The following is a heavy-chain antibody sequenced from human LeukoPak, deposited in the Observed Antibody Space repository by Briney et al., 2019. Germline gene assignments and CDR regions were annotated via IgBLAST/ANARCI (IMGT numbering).Heavy chain of an antibody. CDR2: IIPIFGTA. CDR3: AREWPTYDILTGYLRS. V-gene: IGHV1-69*01. CDR1: GGTFSSYA. J-gene: IGHJ4*02. Sequence: SVKVSCKASGGTFSSYAISWVRQAPGQGLEWMGGIIPIFGTANYAQKFQGRVTITADESTSTAYMELSSLRSEDTAVYYCAREWPTYDILTGYLRSWGQGTLVTVSS. D-gene: IGHD3-9*01.